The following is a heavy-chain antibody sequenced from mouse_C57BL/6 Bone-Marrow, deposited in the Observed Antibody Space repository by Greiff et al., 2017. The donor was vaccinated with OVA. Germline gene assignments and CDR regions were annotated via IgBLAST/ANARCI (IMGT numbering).Heavy chain of an antibody. CDR1: GYTFTDYY. V-gene: IGHV1-26*01. Sequence: VQLKQSGPELVKPGASVKISCKASGYTFTDYYMNWVKQSHGKSLEWIGDINPNNGGTSYNQKFKGKATLTVDKSSSTAYTELRSLTSEDSAVYYCARIHYYGSSSYYFDYWGQGTTLTVSS. J-gene: IGHJ2*01. CDR3: ARIHYYGSSSYYFDY. D-gene: IGHD1-1*01. CDR2: INPNNGGT.